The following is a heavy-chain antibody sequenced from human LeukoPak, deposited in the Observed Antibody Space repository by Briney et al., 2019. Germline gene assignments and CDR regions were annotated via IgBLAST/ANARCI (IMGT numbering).Heavy chain of an antibody. CDR1: GFTFSSSA. CDR3: ARDVTYYGGDWFDP. V-gene: IGHV3-48*04. J-gene: IGHJ5*02. Sequence: PGGSLRLSCAASGFTFSSSAMNWVRQAPGKGLEWVSYISSGTSTIYYADSVKGRFTISRDNAKNSLYLQTNSLRAEDTAVYYCARDVTYYGGDWFDPWGQGTLVTVSS. D-gene: IGHD4-23*01. CDR2: ISSGTSTI.